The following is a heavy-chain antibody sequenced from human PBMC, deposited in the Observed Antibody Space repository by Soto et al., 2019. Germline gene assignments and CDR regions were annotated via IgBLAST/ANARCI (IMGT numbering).Heavy chain of an antibody. Sequence: GGSLRLSCVGSGFTFSSFEMNWVRQTPGKGLEWLSYIGRSGETIYYADSVKGRFTISRDNAKSSLFLQMRGLRDEDTGIYYCASDSRGGAARRPTFYYWGRGTLVTVSS. J-gene: IGHJ4*02. CDR3: ASDSRGGAARRPTFYY. CDR2: IGRSGETI. CDR1: GFTFSSFE. V-gene: IGHV3-48*03. D-gene: IGHD6-6*01.